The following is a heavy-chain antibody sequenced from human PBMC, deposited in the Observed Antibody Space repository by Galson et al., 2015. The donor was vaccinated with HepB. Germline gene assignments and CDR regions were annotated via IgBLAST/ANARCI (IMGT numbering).Heavy chain of an antibody. J-gene: IGHJ4*02. Sequence: ETLSLTCTVSGGSISSSSYYWGWIRQPPGKGLEWIGSIYYSGSTYYNPSLRSRVTISVDTSKNQFSLKMSSVTAADTAVYYCASRDRDYVVYWGQGTLVTVSS. V-gene: IGHV4-39*01. CDR3: ASRDRDYVVY. CDR2: IYYSGST. CDR1: GGSISSSSYY.